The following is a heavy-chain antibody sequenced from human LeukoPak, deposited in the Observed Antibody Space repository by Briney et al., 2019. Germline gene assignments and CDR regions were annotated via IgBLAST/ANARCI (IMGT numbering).Heavy chain of an antibody. Sequence: SVKVSCKASGGTFSSYAISWVRQAPGQGLEWMGGIIPIFGTANYAQKFQGRVTITADESTSTAYMELSSLRSEDTAVYYCARVEGYYYYMDVWRKGTTVTVSS. CDR1: GGTFSSYA. CDR2: IIPIFGTA. D-gene: IGHD5-24*01. CDR3: ARVEGYYYYMDV. J-gene: IGHJ6*03. V-gene: IGHV1-69*13.